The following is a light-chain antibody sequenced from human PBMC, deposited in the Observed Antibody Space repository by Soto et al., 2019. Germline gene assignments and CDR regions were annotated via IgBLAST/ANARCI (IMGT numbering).Light chain of an antibody. Sequence: EIVMTKSPATLSVSPGERATLSCRVSQSVASNFAWYQQNPCQAPRLFLYGASIRTTGIPATFTGSGSGTEFTLYISSLQSEYFAAYYCQQYNNWPPLTFGGGTKVAIK. J-gene: IGKJ4*01. CDR1: QSVASN. CDR2: GAS. CDR3: QQYNNWPPLT. V-gene: IGKV3D-15*01.